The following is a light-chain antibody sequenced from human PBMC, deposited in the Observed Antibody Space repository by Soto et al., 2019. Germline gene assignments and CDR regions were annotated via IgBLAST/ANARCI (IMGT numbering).Light chain of an antibody. J-gene: IGLJ1*01. CDR1: SSDVGGYNY. Sequence: QSALTQPASVSGSPGQSITISCTGTSSDVGGYNYVSWYQHHPGKAPYLMISEVSNRPSGVSNRFSGSKSGNTASLTISGLQAEDEADYYCSSYTRSSTLVFATGTKLTV. V-gene: IGLV2-14*01. CDR2: EVS. CDR3: SSYTRSSTLV.